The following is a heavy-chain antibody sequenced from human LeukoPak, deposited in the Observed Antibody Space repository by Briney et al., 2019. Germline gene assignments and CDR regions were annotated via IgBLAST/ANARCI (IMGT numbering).Heavy chain of an antibody. D-gene: IGHD5-12*01. CDR1: GFTFSTNA. CDR2: IGVGGTR. J-gene: IGHJ4*02. Sequence: AGGSLRLSCTASGFTFSTNAMSWVRQAPGKGLEWVSAIGVGGTRYYADSVKGRFTISRDNSKNTMDLQMDSLRAEDTAVYYCAKKYSSSSPTFDYWGQGTLVTVSS. CDR3: AKKYSSSSPTFDY. V-gene: IGHV3-23*01.